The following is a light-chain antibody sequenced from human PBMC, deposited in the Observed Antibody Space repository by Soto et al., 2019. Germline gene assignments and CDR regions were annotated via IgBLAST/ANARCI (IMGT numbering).Light chain of an antibody. CDR3: QQYNNWPIT. V-gene: IGKV3D-15*01. Sequence: ENVLTQSPGTLSLSAGESATLSCRATQNVARKYLAWFQQRPGQAPRLLIYDASTRATGIPARFSGSGSGTDFTLTISSLQSEDFEVYYCQQYNNWPITFGQGTRLEIK. CDR1: QNVARKY. J-gene: IGKJ5*01. CDR2: DAS.